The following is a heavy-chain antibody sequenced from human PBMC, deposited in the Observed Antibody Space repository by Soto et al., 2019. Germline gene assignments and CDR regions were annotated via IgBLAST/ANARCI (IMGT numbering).Heavy chain of an antibody. V-gene: IGHV3-23*01. CDR1: VFVFKDYA. D-gene: IGHD1-1*01. CDR3: ARGSSTTPTSYGYLAY. Sequence: GWSLRLSCASSVFVFKDYAISWVRQAPGKGLEWVSGISASGGRTYYADSVKGRLSVSRDNSNNTVFLQINRLRDEDTAIYYCARGSSTTPTSYGYLAYWGQGTLVTVSS. CDR2: ISASGGRT. J-gene: IGHJ4*02.